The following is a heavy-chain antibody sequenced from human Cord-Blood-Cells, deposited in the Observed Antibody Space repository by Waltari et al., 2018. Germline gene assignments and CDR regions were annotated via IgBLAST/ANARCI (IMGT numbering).Heavy chain of an antibody. CDR1: GGSFSGYY. V-gene: IGHV4-34*01. CDR3: ARGWSIAAAGTGDY. J-gene: IGHJ4*02. Sequence: QVQLQLCGAGLLKPSEPLSLTCAAYGGSFSGYYWSWIRQPPGKGMEWIWEINHSGSTTHTLSAQSQLTMSGDASKNPFTLTLASVTAADTAVYYWARGWSIAAAGTGDYCGQGTLVTVSS. D-gene: IGHD6-13*01. CDR2: INHSGST.